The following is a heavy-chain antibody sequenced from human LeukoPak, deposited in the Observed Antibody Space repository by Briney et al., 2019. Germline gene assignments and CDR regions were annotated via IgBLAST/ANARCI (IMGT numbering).Heavy chain of an antibody. V-gene: IGHV1-2*02. J-gene: IGHJ4*02. CDR2: INPNSGGT. D-gene: IGHD3-10*01. Sequence: ASVKVSCKASGYTFTGYYMHWVRQAPGQGLDWMGWINPNSGGTTYAQKFQGRVTMTRDTSISTAYMELSRLRSDDTAVYYCARDHYGSGSYTDYWGQGTLVTVSS. CDR1: GYTFTGYY. CDR3: ARDHYGSGSYTDY.